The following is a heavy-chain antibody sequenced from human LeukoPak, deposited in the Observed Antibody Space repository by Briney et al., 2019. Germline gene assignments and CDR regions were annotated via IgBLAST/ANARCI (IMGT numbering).Heavy chain of an antibody. Sequence: ASVKVSCKASGYTFTDYAMNWVRQAPGQGLEWMGWINTNTGNPTYAQGFTGRFVFSLDTSVSTAYLQISSLKAEDTAVYYCARDLLRLGELSFFDAFDIWGQGTMVTVSS. J-gene: IGHJ3*02. D-gene: IGHD3-16*02. V-gene: IGHV7-4-1*02. CDR3: ARDLLRLGELSFFDAFDI. CDR2: INTNTGNP. CDR1: GYTFTDYA.